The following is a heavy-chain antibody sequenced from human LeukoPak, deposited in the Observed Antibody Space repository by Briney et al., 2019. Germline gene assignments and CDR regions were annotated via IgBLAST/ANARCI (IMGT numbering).Heavy chain of an antibody. CDR3: ARDNGCGNPFDY. Sequence: SETLSLTCTVSGGSISSYYWSWIRQPPGRGLEWIGYIYYSGSTNYNPSLKSRVTISVDTSKNLFSLKLSSVTAADTAVYYCARDNGCGNPFDYRGQGTLVTVSS. D-gene: IGHD4-23*01. CDR1: GGSISSYY. CDR2: IYYSGST. V-gene: IGHV4-59*01. J-gene: IGHJ4*02.